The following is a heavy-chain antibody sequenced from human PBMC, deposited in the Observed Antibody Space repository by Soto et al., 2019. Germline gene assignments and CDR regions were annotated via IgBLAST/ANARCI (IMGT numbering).Heavy chain of an antibody. CDR1: GFTFTSSA. Sequence: SVKVSCKASGFTFTSSAVQWVRQARGQRLEWIGSIVVGSGNTNYAQKFQERVTITRDTSTSTAYMELSSLRSEDTAVYYCAGVLPPHDDSSYYFDYWGQGTLVSVSS. J-gene: IGHJ4*02. D-gene: IGHD3-22*01. V-gene: IGHV1-58*01. CDR2: IVVGSGNT. CDR3: AGVLPPHDDSSYYFDY.